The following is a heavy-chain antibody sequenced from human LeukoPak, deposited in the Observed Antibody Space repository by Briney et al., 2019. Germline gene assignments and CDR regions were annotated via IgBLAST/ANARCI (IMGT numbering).Heavy chain of an antibody. V-gene: IGHV3-23*01. CDR3: AKDRGAARPNAFDI. J-gene: IGHJ3*02. CDR2: ISGSGGST. D-gene: IGHD6-6*01. CDR1: GFTFSGYV. Sequence: PGGSLRLSCAASGFTFSGYVMTWVRQPPGKGLQWAADISGSGGSTYYADSVKGRFTISRDNSKNTLYLQMNSLRAEDTAVYYCAKDRGAARPNAFDIWGQETMVTVSS.